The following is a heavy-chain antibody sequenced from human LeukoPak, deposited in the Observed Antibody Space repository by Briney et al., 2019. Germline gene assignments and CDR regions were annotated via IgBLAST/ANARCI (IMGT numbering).Heavy chain of an antibody. V-gene: IGHV4-59*01. CDR1: GGSISSYY. Sequence: SETLSLTCTVSGGSISSYYWSWIRQPPGKGLEWIGYIYYSGSTNYNPSLKSRVTISVDTSKNQFSLKLSSVTAADTAVYYCASLPATGGNYYYYGMDVWGQGTTVTVSS. D-gene: IGHD2-2*01. CDR2: IYYSGST. CDR3: ASLPATGGNYYYYGMDV. J-gene: IGHJ6*02.